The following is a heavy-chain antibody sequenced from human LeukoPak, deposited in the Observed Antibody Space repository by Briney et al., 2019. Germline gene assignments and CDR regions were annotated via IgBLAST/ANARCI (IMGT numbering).Heavy chain of an antibody. CDR1: GGSISSYY. CDR3: ARAGPRLIIAAGGAFDY. D-gene: IGHD6-13*01. J-gene: IGHJ4*02. CDR2: IYYSGST. V-gene: IGHV4-59*01. Sequence: NPSETLFLTCTVSGGSISSYYWSWIRQPPGKGLEWIGYIYYSGSTNYNPSLKSRVTISVDTSKNQFSLKLSSVTAADTAVYYCARAGPRLIIAAGGAFDYWGQGTLVTVSS.